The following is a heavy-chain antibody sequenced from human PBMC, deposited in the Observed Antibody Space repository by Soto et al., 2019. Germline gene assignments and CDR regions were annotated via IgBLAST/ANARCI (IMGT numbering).Heavy chain of an antibody. CDR1: GGSISSYY. J-gene: IGHJ5*02. V-gene: IGHV4-59*01. D-gene: IGHD6-19*01. CDR3: ARDSSSGRTNWFDP. CDR2: IYYSGST. Sequence: SETLSLTCTVSGGSISSYYWSWIRQPPGKGLEWIGYIYYSGSTNYNPSLKSRVTISVDTSKNQFSLKLSSVTAADTAVYYCARDSSSGRTNWFDPWGQGTLVTVSS.